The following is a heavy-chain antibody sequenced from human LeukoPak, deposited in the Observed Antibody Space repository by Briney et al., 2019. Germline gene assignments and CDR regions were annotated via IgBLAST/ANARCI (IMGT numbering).Heavy chain of an antibody. J-gene: IGHJ4*02. CDR1: GFTFSSYS. Sequence: NPGGSLRLSCAASGFTFSSYSMNWVRQAPGKGLEWVSSISSSSSYIYYADSVKGRFTISRDNAKNSLYLQMNSLRAEDTAVYYCARDGYNYGNPPFGYWGQGTLVTVSS. CDR2: ISSSSSYI. D-gene: IGHD5-24*01. V-gene: IGHV3-21*01. CDR3: ARDGYNYGNPPFGY.